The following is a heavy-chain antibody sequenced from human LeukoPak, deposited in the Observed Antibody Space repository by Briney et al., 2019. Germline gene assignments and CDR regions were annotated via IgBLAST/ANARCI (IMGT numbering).Heavy chain of an antibody. CDR2: ISDSGGST. Sequence: PGGSLRLSCAVSGITLSNYGMSWVRQAPGKGLEWVAGISDSGGSTKYADSVKGRFTISRDNSKNTLYLQMNSLRPEDTAVYYCARHNGYSSSPFDYRGQGTLVTVSS. D-gene: IGHD5-18*01. J-gene: IGHJ4*02. CDR1: GITLSNYG. V-gene: IGHV3-23*01. CDR3: ARHNGYSSSPFDY.